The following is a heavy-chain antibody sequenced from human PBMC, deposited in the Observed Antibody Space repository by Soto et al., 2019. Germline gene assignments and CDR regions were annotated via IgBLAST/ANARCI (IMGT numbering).Heavy chain of an antibody. CDR1: GYTFTSYD. CDR2: MNPNSGNT. CDR3: ARGGTYYDFWSGLWSPERYYFDY. Sequence: QVQLVQSGAEVKKPGASVKVSCKASGYTFTSYDINWVRQATGQGLEWMGWMNPNSGNTGYAQKFQGRVTMTRNTSISTAYMELSSLRSEDTAVYYCARGGTYYDFWSGLWSPERYYFDYWGQGTLVTVSS. D-gene: IGHD3-3*01. J-gene: IGHJ4*02. V-gene: IGHV1-8*01.